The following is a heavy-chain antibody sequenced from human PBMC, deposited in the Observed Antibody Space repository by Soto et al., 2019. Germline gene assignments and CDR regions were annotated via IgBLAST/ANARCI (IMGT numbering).Heavy chain of an antibody. V-gene: IGHV5-10-1*01. J-gene: IGHJ6*03. Sequence: PGESLKISCKGSGYSFTSYWISWVRQMPGKGLEWMGRIDPSDSYTNYSPSFQGHVTISADKSISTAYLQWSSLKASDTAMYYCARGVCLTMRYPLCGTHVWGKAISGTGS. CDR2: IDPSDSYT. CDR1: GYSFTSYW. CDR3: ARGVCLTMRYPLCGTHV. D-gene: IGHD1-1*01.